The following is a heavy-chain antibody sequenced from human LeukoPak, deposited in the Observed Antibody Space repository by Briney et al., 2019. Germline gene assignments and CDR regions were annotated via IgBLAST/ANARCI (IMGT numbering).Heavy chain of an antibody. CDR1: GYTFTSYG. CDR2: INPSAGST. CDR3: ARGGCGDSAAPFDD. J-gene: IGHJ4*02. Sequence: VASVKVSCKASGYTFTSYGISWVRQAPGQGLEWMGMINPSAGSTRYAQKFQGRVTMTTDTSTSTVYMELSSLRSEDTAVYYCARGGCGDSAAPFDDWGQGTLVPVSS. D-gene: IGHD2-21*02. V-gene: IGHV1-46*01.